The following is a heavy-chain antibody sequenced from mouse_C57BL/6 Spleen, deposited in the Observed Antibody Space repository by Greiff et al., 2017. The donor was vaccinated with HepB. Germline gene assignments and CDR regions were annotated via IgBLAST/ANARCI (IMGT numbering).Heavy chain of an antibody. D-gene: IGHD2-4*01. Sequence: EVKLQQSGPELVKPGASVKISCKASGYSFTGYYMNWVKQSPEKSLEWIGEINPSTGGTTYNQKFKAKATLTVDKSSSTAYMQLKSLTSEDSAVYYCARNGDYPWFAYWGQGTLVTVSA. V-gene: IGHV1-42*01. J-gene: IGHJ3*01. CDR1: GYSFTGYY. CDR3: ARNGDYPWFAY. CDR2: INPSTGGT.